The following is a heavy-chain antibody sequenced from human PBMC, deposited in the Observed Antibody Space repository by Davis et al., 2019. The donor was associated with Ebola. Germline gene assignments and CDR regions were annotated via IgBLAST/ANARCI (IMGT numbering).Heavy chain of an antibody. CDR2: IIPVFGIP. CDR1: GGTFSSYA. Sequence: SVEVSCKASGGTFSSYAISWVRQAPGQGLDWMGGIIPVFGIPKYAQKFQGRVTITADESTSTAFMELSSLRSEDTAVYYCARDRYSDGRGHFFEQSHWGQGTLVTVSS. J-gene: IGHJ4*02. CDR3: ARDRYSDGRGHFFEQSH. V-gene: IGHV1-69*13. D-gene: IGHD3-22*01.